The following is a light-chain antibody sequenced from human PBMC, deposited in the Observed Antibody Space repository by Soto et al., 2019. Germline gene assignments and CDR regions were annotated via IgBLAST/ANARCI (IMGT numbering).Light chain of an antibody. Sequence: NFMLTQPHSVSESPGKTLIISCTRSSGGIASHCVQWYQQLPGSAPTTVFYADSQRASGVPYRFYITTDGSSISASITISGLKTEDETDYCCQSYDSNTVVFSGGTKLAVL. J-gene: IGLJ2*01. CDR1: SGGIASHC. V-gene: IGLV6-57*04. CDR3: QSYDSNTVV. CDR2: ADS.